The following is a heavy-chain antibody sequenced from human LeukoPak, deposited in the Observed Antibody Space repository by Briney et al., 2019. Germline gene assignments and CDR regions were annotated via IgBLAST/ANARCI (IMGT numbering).Heavy chain of an antibody. D-gene: IGHD6-25*01. CDR2: IKQDGSEQ. Sequence: GGSLRLSCAASGFTFSSYWMSWVRQAPGKGLEWVANIKQDGSEQYYVDSVKGRFTISRDNAKNSLFLQMNSLRGEDTAVYYCARDLGYSGIAANYWGQGTLVTVSS. J-gene: IGHJ4*02. CDR1: GFTFSSYW. V-gene: IGHV3-7*05. CDR3: ARDLGYSGIAANY.